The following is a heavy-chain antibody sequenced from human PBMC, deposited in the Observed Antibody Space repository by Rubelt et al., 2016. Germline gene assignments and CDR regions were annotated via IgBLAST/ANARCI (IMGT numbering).Heavy chain of an antibody. CDR2: VYYSGST. J-gene: IGHJ4*02. D-gene: IGHD2-21*02. V-gene: IGHV4-39*01. CDR3: AKVNWPCGDDCYSG. Sequence: QLQLQESGPRLVKPSETLSLTCTVSGASISSSTYYWGWIRQPPGKGLEWIGSVYYSGSTSYNPSLKRRVTISVDTSKNQFSLKLSSVPAADTAVYYCAKVNWPCGDDCYSGWGQGALVTVSS. CDR1: GASISSSTYY.